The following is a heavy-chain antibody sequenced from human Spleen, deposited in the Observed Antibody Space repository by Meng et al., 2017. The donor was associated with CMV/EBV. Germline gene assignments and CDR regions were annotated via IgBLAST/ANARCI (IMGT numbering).Heavy chain of an antibody. D-gene: IGHD2-8*01. CDR2: ISQDGSAN. Sequence: LRRSCEASGFVCSGIWMTWVLQAAGEGLAWVANISQDGSANYFMDSVKGRFTISRDNAKNLLYLQMNSLTVAYTAIYCCAGVYGGYDPWGQGVLVTVSS. J-gene: IGHJ5*02. V-gene: IGHV3-7*01. CDR3: AGVYGGYDP. CDR1: GFVCSGIW.